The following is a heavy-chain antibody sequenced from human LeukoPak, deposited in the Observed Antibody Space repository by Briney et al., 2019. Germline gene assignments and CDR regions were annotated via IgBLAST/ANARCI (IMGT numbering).Heavy chain of an antibody. V-gene: IGHV1-69*05. J-gene: IGHJ4*02. CDR3: ARARTKYHDSSGHYYGY. Sequence: ASVKVSCKASGGTFSSYAISWVRQAPGQGLEWMGRIIPIFGTANYAQKFQGRVTITTDESTSTAYMKLSSLRSEDTAVYYCARARTKYHDSSGHYYGYWGQGTLVTVSS. D-gene: IGHD3-22*01. CDR2: IIPIFGTA. CDR1: GGTFSSYA.